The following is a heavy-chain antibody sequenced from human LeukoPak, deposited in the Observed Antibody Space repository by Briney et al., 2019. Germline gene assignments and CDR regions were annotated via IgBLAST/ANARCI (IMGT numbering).Heavy chain of an antibody. Sequence: PSETLSLTCTVSGGSISTYYWSWIRQPAGKGLEWIGRIHTSGNTDYNPSLKSRVTMSVDTSKNQFSPKLSSVTAADTAVYYCAREGSMTARPFVSIDYWGQGTLVTISP. CDR1: GGSISTYY. J-gene: IGHJ4*02. D-gene: IGHD6-6*01. CDR2: IHTSGNT. CDR3: AREGSMTARPFVSIDY. V-gene: IGHV4-4*07.